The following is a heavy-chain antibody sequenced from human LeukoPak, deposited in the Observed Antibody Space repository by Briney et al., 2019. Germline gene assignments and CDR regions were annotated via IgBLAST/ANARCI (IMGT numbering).Heavy chain of an antibody. CDR2: ISSSSKYI. CDR1: GFTFSNYH. J-gene: IGHJ4*02. D-gene: IGHD3-10*01. V-gene: IGHV3-21*01. Sequence: GGPLRLSCAASGFTFSNYHMNWVRQAPGKGLEWVSSISSSSKYIYYADSVKGRFTISRDNAKNSLYLQMNSLRAEDTAVYYCASVWFGQPQPLDYWGQGTLVTVSS. CDR3: ASVWFGQPQPLDY.